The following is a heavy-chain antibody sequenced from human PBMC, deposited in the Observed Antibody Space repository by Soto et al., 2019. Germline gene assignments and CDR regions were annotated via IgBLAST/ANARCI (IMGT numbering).Heavy chain of an antibody. D-gene: IGHD5-12*01. CDR2: INAGNGNT. V-gene: IGHV1-3*01. J-gene: IGHJ3*02. CDR3: ASRRVEMATITTFDAFDI. Sequence: ASVKVSCKASGYTFTSYAMHWVRQAPGQRLEWMGWINAGNGNTKYSQKFQGRVTITADKSTSTAYMELSSLRSEDTAVYYRASRRVEMATITTFDAFDIWGQGTMVTVSS. CDR1: GYTFTSYA.